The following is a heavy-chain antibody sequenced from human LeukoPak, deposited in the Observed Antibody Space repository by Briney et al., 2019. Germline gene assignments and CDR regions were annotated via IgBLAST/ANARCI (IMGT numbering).Heavy chain of an antibody. CDR3: ARGDYCGGDCYSRPDH. CDR1: GGSFSGFY. CDR2: INHSGSA. J-gene: IGHJ4*02. D-gene: IGHD2-21*02. Sequence: PSETLSLTCAVYGGSFSGFYWSWIRQPPGKGLEWIGEINHSGSANYNPSLKSRLTISVDTSKNQFSLKLSSVTAADTAVYYCARGDYCGGDCYSRPDHWGRGTPVTVSS. V-gene: IGHV4-34*01.